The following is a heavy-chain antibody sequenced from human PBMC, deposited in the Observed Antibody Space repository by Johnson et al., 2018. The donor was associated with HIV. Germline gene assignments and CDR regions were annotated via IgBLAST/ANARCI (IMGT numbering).Heavy chain of an antibody. V-gene: IGHV3-13*01. J-gene: IGHJ3*02. CDR1: GFTFSSYD. D-gene: IGHD3-10*01. Sequence: EVQLVESGGGLVQPGGSLRLSCAASGFTFSSYDMHWVRQATGKGLEWVSAIGTAGDTYYPGSVKGRFTISRENAKNSLYLQMNSLSAGDTAVYYCARSLLWFGESNAFDIWGQGTMVTVSS. CDR3: ARSLLWFGESNAFDI. CDR2: IGTAGDT.